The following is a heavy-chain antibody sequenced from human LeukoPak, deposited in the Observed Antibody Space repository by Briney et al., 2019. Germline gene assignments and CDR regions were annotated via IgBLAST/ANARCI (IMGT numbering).Heavy chain of an antibody. V-gene: IGHV4-34*01. CDR2: INHSGST. CDR3: ARIRVEVAFDY. J-gene: IGHJ4*02. Sequence: PWETLSLTCAVYGGSFSGYYWSWIRQPPGKGLEWIGEINHSGSTNYNPSLKSRVTISVDTSKNQFSLKLSSVTAADTAVYYCARIRVEVAFDYWGQGTLVTVSS. CDR1: GGSFSGYY. D-gene: IGHD3-3*01.